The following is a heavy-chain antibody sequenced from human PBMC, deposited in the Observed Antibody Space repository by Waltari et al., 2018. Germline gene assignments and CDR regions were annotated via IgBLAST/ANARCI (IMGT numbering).Heavy chain of an antibody. J-gene: IGHJ3*02. CDR1: GFTFSNYA. CDR3: GKDVYIWNPDVFDM. V-gene: IGHV3-23*01. CDR2: ISGSGGST. Sequence: EVQVLESGGGLVQPGGSLRLSCSASGFTFSNYAMSWVGQAPGKGLEWVSGISGSGGSTSYADSVKGRLTISSDNSKNPMYLKMTSLRAEDTAIYYCGKDVYIWNPDVFDMWGQGTVVTVSS. D-gene: IGHD1-1*01.